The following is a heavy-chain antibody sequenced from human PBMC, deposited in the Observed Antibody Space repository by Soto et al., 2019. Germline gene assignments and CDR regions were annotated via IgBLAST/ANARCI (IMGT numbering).Heavy chain of an antibody. CDR3: ASSRTGLYYFDY. V-gene: IGHV4-61*01. CDR2: IYYSGST. Sequence: SETLSLTCTVSGGSVSSGSYYWSWIRQPPGKGLEWIGYIYYSGSTNYNPSLESRVTISVDTSKNQFSLKLSSVTAADTAVYYCASSRTGLYYFDYWGQGTLVTVSS. CDR1: GGSVSSGSYY. D-gene: IGHD3-9*01. J-gene: IGHJ4*02.